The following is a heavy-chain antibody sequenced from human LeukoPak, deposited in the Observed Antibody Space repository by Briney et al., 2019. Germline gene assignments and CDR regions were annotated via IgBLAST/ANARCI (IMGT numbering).Heavy chain of an antibody. Sequence: GGSLRLSCAASGFIVSSNYMNWVRQAPGKGLEWVSSISSSSSYIYYADSVKGRFTISRDNAKNSLYLQMNSLRAEDTAVYYCAREMLELEYYYYMDVWGKGTTVTVSS. D-gene: IGHD1-7*01. CDR1: GFIVSSNY. V-gene: IGHV3-21*01. J-gene: IGHJ6*03. CDR3: AREMLELEYYYYMDV. CDR2: ISSSSSYI.